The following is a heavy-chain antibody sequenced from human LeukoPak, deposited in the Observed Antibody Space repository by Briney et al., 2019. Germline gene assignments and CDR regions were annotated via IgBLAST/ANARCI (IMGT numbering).Heavy chain of an antibody. Sequence: PGGSLSLSCAASGFTFSSYSMNWVRQAPGKGLEWVSSISSSSSYIYYADSVKGRFTISRDNAKNSLYLQMNSLRAEDTAVYYCARASPTLLWFGEYVDWGQGTLVTVSS. CDR1: GFTFSSYS. CDR2: ISSSSSYI. CDR3: ARASPTLLWFGEYVD. V-gene: IGHV3-21*01. J-gene: IGHJ4*02. D-gene: IGHD3-10*01.